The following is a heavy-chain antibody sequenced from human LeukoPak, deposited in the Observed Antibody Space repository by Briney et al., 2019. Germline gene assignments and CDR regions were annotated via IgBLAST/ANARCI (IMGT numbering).Heavy chain of an antibody. CDR3: ARDPHVEMATIGDY. CDR1: GFTFDDYG. J-gene: IGHJ4*02. D-gene: IGHD5-24*01. CDR2: INWNGGST. V-gene: IGHV3-20*04. Sequence: GGSLRLSCAASGFTFDDYGMSWVRQAPGKGLKWVSGINWNGGSTGYADSVKGRFTISRDNAKNSLYLQMNSLRAEDTALYYCARDPHVEMATIGDYWGQGTLVTVSS.